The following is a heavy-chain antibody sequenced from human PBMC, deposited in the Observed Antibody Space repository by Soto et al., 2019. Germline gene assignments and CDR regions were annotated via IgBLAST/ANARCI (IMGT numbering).Heavy chain of an antibody. CDR3: AIFFYGSSMTAFDI. Sequence: GASGKVSSKAPGYTFPSSYMHWVRQAPGQGLEWMGIINPIGGRTSYAQKFQGRVTMTRDTSTSTVYMELSSLRSEDTAVYYCAIFFYGSSMTAFDIWGQGTMGT. V-gene: IGHV1-46*01. D-gene: IGHD2-2*01. CDR1: GYTFPSSY. CDR2: INPIGGRT. J-gene: IGHJ3*02.